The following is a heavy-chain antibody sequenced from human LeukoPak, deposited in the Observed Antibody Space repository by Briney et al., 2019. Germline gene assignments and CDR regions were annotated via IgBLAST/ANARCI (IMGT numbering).Heavy chain of an antibody. V-gene: IGHV1-46*01. D-gene: IGHD4-23*01. CDR3: ASRAGYGGSGDY. CDR2: INPSGGST. CDR1: GYTFTSYY. J-gene: IGHJ4*02. Sequence: ASVKVSCKASGYTFTSYYMHWVRQAPGQGLEWMGIINPSGGSTSYAQKFQGRVTITADKSTSTAYMELSSLRSEDTAVYYCASRAGYGGSGDYWGQGTLVTVSS.